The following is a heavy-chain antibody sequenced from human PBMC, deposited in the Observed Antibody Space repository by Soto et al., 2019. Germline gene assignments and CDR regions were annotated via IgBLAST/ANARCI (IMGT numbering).Heavy chain of an antibody. CDR3: ARDEGSAWYFDY. V-gene: IGHV3-48*03. CDR2: ISSSGTI. Sequence: EVQLVESGGGLVQPGGSLRLSCAASGFTFSSYEMNWVRQAPGKGLEWVSYISSSGTIYYADSVKGRFTISRDNAKNSLYLQMNSLRAEDSAVYYCARDEGSAWYFDYWGQGTLVTVSS. J-gene: IGHJ4*02. CDR1: GFTFSSYE. D-gene: IGHD6-19*01.